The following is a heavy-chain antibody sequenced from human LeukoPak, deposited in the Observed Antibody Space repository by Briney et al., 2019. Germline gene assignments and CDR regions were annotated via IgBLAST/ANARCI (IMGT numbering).Heavy chain of an antibody. CDR1: VYIFTSYG. CDR2: ISAHNGNT. V-gene: IGHV1-18*01. Sequence: EASVKVSCKASVYIFTSYGIIWVRQAPGQGLQWMGWISAHNGNTNYAQKLQGRVTMTTDTSTSTVYMELRSLGSDDTAVYYCARAQTTLLLDYWGQGTLVTVSS. D-gene: IGHD4-11*01. CDR3: ARAQTTLLLDY. J-gene: IGHJ4*02.